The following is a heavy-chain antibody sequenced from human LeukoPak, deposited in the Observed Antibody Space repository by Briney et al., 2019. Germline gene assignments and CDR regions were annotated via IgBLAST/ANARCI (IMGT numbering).Heavy chain of an antibody. CDR2: ISYDGSNK. Sequence: GGSLGLSCAASGFTFSSYAMHWVRQAPGKGLEWVSVISYDGSNKYYADSVKGRFTISRDNSKNTLYLQMNSLRAEDTAVYYCARASKAGYTAMVPLDYWGQGTLVTVSS. D-gene: IGHD5-18*01. J-gene: IGHJ4*02. CDR3: ARASKAGYTAMVPLDY. V-gene: IGHV3-30-3*01. CDR1: GFTFSSYA.